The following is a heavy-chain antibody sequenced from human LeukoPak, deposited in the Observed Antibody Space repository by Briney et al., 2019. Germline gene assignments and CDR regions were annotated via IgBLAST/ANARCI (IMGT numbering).Heavy chain of an antibody. V-gene: IGHV4-34*01. CDR3: ARGPDSGSYFAWFDP. J-gene: IGHJ5*02. CDR2: INHSGST. CDR1: GGAFSGYY. Sequence: SETLSLTCAVYGGAFSGYYWNWIRQPPGKGLEWIGEINHSGSTHYNPSFKSRVTISVDTSKNQFSLRLSSVTAADTALYYCARGPDSGSYFAWFDPWGQGTLVTVSS. D-gene: IGHD3-10*01.